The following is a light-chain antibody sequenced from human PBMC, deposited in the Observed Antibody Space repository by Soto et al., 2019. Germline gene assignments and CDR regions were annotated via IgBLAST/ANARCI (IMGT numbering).Light chain of an antibody. CDR3: QSFDSNLSGSF. Sequence: QLVLTQPPSVSGAPGQRVTISCTGSSFNIGAGYDVHWYQQLPGTAPKLLIYGNSNRPSGVPDRFSGSKSGTSASLAITGLRAEDEADYYCQSFDSNLSGSFFGTGTKLTVL. CDR2: GNS. J-gene: IGLJ1*01. CDR1: SFNIGAGYD. V-gene: IGLV1-40*01.